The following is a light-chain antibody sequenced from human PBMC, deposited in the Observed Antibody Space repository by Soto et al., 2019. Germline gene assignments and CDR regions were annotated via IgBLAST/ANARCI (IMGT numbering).Light chain of an antibody. J-gene: IGKJ5*01. CDR1: QGISSW. CDR2: DAS. CDR3: QQRSNWPDA. Sequence: DRVTITCRASQGISSWLAWYQQKPGQAPRLLIYDASTRATGIPARFSGSGSGTQFTLTISSLQSEDFAVYYCQQRSNWPDAFGQGTRLEIK. V-gene: IGKV3-15*01.